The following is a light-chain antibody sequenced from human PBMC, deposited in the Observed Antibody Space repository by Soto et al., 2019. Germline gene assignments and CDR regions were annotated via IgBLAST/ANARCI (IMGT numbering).Light chain of an antibody. CDR1: SRDLGGYNY. CDR3: CSYAGSYTYV. V-gene: IGLV2-11*01. J-gene: IGLJ1*01. Sequence: QSALTQPRSVSGSPGQSVTISCTGTSRDLGGYNYVSWYQHHPGKATKLMIYDVSKRPSGVPDRFSGSKSGNTASLTISGLQVEDEADYYCCSYAGSYTYVFGTGTKLTVL. CDR2: DVS.